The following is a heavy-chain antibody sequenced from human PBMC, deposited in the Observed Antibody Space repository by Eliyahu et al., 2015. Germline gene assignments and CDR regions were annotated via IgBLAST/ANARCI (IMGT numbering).Heavy chain of an antibody. Sequence: VQLVESGGGVVXPGXSLXXSXAASGXXFTSYVMHWVRQAPGKGLEWVALISSEGSNRYYADSVKGRFTTSRDVSKSTLYLQMNSLRVEDTAVYFCAKDMKAITAALDHWGQGTLVTVSS. CDR1: GXXFTSYV. CDR3: AKDMKAITAALDH. J-gene: IGHJ4*02. D-gene: IGHD1-20*01. V-gene: IGHV3-30*18. CDR2: ISSEGSNR.